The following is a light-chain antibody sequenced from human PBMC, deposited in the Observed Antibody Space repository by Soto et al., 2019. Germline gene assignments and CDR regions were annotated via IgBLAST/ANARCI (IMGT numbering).Light chain of an antibody. J-gene: IGKJ1*01. CDR2: AAS. Sequence: DIQMTQSPSSLSASVGYRFTTTCRASQTISSYLNWYQHKPLKAPKLLIYAASSLQSGVPSIFSFSGTGSEITLTISSLQPEDFATDYCQRSYSTPRTFGQGTTGDIK. V-gene: IGKV1-39*01. CDR3: QRSYSTPRT. CDR1: QTISSY.